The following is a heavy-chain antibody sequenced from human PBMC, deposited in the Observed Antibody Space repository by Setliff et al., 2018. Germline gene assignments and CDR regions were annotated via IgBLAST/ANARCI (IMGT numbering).Heavy chain of an antibody. J-gene: IGHJ2*01. CDR3: ARGGAYYYDSSGYWYFDL. CDR2: IDTSGST. Sequence: PSETLSLTCTVSGGSISSYYWSWIRQPAGKGLEWIGRIDTSGSTNYDPSLKSRVTISVDKSKNQFSLKLSSVTAADTAVYYCARGGAYYYDSSGYWYFDLWGRGTLVTVSS. CDR1: GGSISSYY. D-gene: IGHD3-22*01. V-gene: IGHV4-4*07.